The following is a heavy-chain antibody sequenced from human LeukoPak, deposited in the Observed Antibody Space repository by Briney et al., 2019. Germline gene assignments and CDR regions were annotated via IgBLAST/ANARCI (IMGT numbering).Heavy chain of an antibody. CDR3: VRDWGAYYYDNSDFSHFDY. CDR2: TNPNSGDT. V-gene: IGHV1-2*02. J-gene: IGHJ4*02. Sequence: ASVKVSCKASGYTFTGYYIHWVRQAPGQGLEWMGWTNPNSGDTNYAQRFQGRVTMTRDTSISTAYMELSRLRSDDTAVYYCVRDWGAYYYDNSDFSHFDYWGQGTLVTVSS. CDR1: GYTFTGYY. D-gene: IGHD3-22*01.